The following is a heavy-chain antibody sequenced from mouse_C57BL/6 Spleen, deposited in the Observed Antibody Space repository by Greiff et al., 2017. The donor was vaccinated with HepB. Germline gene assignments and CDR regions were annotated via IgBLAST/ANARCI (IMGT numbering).Heavy chain of an antibody. Sequence: QVQLKQSGAELMKPGASVKLSCKATGYTFTGYWIEWVKQRPGHGLVWIGVILPGSGSTNYNEKFKGMATFTADTSSNTAYMPLSSLTSENSAIYYCEREGNYEENARDYWGQGTTVTVSS. CDR1: GYTFTGYW. J-gene: IGHJ4*01. CDR2: ILPGSGST. D-gene: IGHD2-1*01. V-gene: IGHV1-9*01. CDR3: EREGNYEENARDY.